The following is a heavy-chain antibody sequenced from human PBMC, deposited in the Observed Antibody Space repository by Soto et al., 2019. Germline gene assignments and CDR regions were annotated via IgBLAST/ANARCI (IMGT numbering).Heavy chain of an antibody. J-gene: IGHJ4*02. Sequence: GASVKVSCKASGYTFTSYGISWVRQAPGQGLEWMGWISAYNGNTNYAQKLQGRVTMTTDTSTSTAYMELRSLRSDDTAVYYCARDSRQSRNYDSSGYYRKRPLDYWGQGTLVTVSS. V-gene: IGHV1-18*01. D-gene: IGHD3-22*01. CDR1: GYTFTSYG. CDR3: ARDSRQSRNYDSSGYYRKRPLDY. CDR2: ISAYNGNT.